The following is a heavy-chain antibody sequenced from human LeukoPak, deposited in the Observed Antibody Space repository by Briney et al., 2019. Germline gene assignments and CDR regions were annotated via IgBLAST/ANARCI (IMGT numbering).Heavy chain of an antibody. Sequence: GGSLRLSCAASGFTFSTYSMHWVRQAPGKGLEWVANILYDGSHEFYADSVKGRFTISRDNSKNTLYLQINSLRTEDTAVYFCAKEGRWLDSWGQGTLVTISS. CDR1: GFTFSTYS. CDR2: ILYDGSHE. D-gene: IGHD4-23*01. J-gene: IGHJ4*02. CDR3: AKEGRWLDS. V-gene: IGHV3-30*04.